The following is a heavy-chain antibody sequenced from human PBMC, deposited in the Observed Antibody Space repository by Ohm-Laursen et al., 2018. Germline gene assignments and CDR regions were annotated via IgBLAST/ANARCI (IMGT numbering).Heavy chain of an antibody. J-gene: IGHJ4*02. V-gene: IGHV2-26*01. Sequence: TQTLTLTCTVSGFSLSNARMGVSWIRQPPGKALEWLAHIFSNDEKSYNTSLKTRLTISKDTSNSQVVFTMTNMDPVDTATYYCARTRPHDYYNYVDYWGQGALVTVSS. CDR2: IFSNDEK. CDR3: ARTRPHDYYNYVDY. CDR1: GFSLSNARMG. D-gene: IGHD3-16*01.